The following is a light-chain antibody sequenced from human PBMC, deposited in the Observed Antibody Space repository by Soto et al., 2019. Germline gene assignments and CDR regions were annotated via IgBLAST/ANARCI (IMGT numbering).Light chain of an antibody. CDR2: GAS. V-gene: IGKV3-15*01. Sequence: EIVMTQSPATLSVSPGERATLSCRASQSVSSKLAWYQQKPGQAPRLLIYGASTRATSIPARFSGSGSGTEFTLTISSLQSEDFAVYYCQQYNNWPPLTFGGGTKVDIK. J-gene: IGKJ4*01. CDR3: QQYNNWPPLT. CDR1: QSVSSK.